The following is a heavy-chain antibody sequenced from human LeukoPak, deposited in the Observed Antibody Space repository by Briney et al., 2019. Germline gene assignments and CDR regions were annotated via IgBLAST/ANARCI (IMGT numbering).Heavy chain of an antibody. CDR1: GASIGTSSQG. D-gene: IGHD6-19*01. CDR2: LYYAGST. J-gene: IGHJ3*02. CDR3: ARPFYSSGWYGAFDI. Sequence: IPSETLSLACSVAGASIGTSSQGWVWIRQTPGKGLEWIGSLYYAGSTYNNPSLESRVTISIDTSKNQFSLRLTSVTAADTAVYFCARPFYSSGWYGAFDIWGPGTMVTVSS. V-gene: IGHV4-39*01.